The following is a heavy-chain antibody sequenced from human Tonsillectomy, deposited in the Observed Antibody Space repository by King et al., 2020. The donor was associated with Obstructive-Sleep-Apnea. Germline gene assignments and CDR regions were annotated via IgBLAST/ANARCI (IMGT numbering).Heavy chain of an antibody. J-gene: IGHJ4*02. Sequence: VQLVESGGGVVQPGRSLRLSCAASGFTFSSYGMHWVRQAPGKGLEGVAVIWYDGSNKYYADSVKGRFTISRDNSKNTLYLQMNSMRAEDTAVYYCARGFYGSGSYYYGYWGQGTLVTVSS. V-gene: IGHV3-33*01. CDR2: IWYDGSNK. CDR1: GFTFSSYG. CDR3: ARGFYGSGSYYYGY. D-gene: IGHD3-10*01.